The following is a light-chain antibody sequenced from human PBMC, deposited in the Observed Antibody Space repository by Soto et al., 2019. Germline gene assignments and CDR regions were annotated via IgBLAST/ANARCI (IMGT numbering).Light chain of an antibody. CDR2: DAT. J-gene: IGLJ3*02. Sequence: QAVVTQEPSLAVSPGGTVTLTCGSSTGAVTRGHYPYWFQQKPGQAPRTLIYDATNKHSLTPARFSGSLLGGKAALTLSGALPEDEAEYFCLLSYDSSRQVFGGGTKLTVL. CDR1: TGAVTRGHY. V-gene: IGLV7-46*01. CDR3: LLSYDSSRQV.